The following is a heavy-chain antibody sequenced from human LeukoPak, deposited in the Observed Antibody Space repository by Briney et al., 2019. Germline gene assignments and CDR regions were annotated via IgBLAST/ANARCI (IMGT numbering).Heavy chain of an antibody. J-gene: IGHJ4*02. CDR2: IYYTGRT. V-gene: IGHV4-39*01. CDR1: GASISGSGYY. Sequence: SETLSLTCAVSGASISGSGYYLGWIRQPPGKGLEWIGNIYYTGRTYYNASLQSRVTISIDMSKNQFSLRLNSVTAADTAMCYCVKSGGYGLIDYWGQGTLVTVSS. D-gene: IGHD1-26*01. CDR3: VKSGGYGLIDY.